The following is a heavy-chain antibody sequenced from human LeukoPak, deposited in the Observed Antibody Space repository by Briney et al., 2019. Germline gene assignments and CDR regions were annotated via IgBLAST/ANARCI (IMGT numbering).Heavy chain of an antibody. CDR2: ISSSSSYI. CDR3: ARDPGITMVRGVNTDY. Sequence: TGGSLRLSCAASGSTFSSYGMHWVRQAPGKGLEWVSSISSSSSYIYYADSVKGRFTISRDNAKNSLYLQMNSLRAEDTAVYYCARDPGITMVRGVNTDYWGQGTLVTVSS. D-gene: IGHD3-10*01. CDR1: GSTFSSYG. V-gene: IGHV3-21*01. J-gene: IGHJ4*02.